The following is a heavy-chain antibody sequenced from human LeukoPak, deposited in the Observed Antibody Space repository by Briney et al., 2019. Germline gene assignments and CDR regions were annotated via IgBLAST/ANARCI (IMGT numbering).Heavy chain of an antibody. CDR1: GGFISTYY. D-gene: IGHD1-14*01. CDR2: IYYSGST. V-gene: IGHV4-59*01. J-gene: IGHJ4*02. Sequence: SEPLSLTCTVSGGFISTYYWSWLRQTPGKGLEWIGFIYYSGSTNYNPSLKSRVTMSVDTSKSQFSLKLTSVTAADTALYYCARGANRLDYWGQGTLVTVSS. CDR3: ARGANRLDY.